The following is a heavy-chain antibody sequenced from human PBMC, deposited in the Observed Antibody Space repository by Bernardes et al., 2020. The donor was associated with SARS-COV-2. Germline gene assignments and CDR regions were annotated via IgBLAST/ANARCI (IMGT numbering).Heavy chain of an antibody. V-gene: IGHV3-33*08. J-gene: IGHJ5*01. CDR1: GFSFSNFG. CDR2: IWHDGSRE. CDR3: ATEDGEWLES. D-gene: IGHD4-17*01. Sequence: GGPLSRSCVASGFSFSNFGMHWVRQAPGKGLEWVAVIWHDGSREYYVDSVKGRFAISRDNSNNTLYLQMNNLRVEDTALYRCATEDGEWLESWGQGTLVTVSS.